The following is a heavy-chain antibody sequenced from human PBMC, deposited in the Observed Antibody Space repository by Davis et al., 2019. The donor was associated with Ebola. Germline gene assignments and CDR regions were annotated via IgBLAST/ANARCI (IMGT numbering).Heavy chain of an antibody. V-gene: IGHV3-35*01. CDR2: VSWNGSRT. CDR1: GFTFSNSD. CDR3: ARDLTMVQGVIDY. Sequence: GGSLRLSCAASGFTFSNSDMNWVHQAPGKGLEWVSGVSWNGSRTHYADSVKGRFIISRDNSRNTLYLQTNSLRAEDTAVYYCARDLTMVQGVIDYWGQGTLVTVSS. D-gene: IGHD3-10*01. J-gene: IGHJ4*02.